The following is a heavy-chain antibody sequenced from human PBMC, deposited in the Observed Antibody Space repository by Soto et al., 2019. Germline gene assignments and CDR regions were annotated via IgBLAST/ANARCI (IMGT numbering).Heavy chain of an antibody. D-gene: IGHD5-12*01. CDR2: ISWNSGSL. CDR1: GFTFEDYA. Sequence: GGSLRLSCVASGFTFEDYAMQWVRQSPGKGLEWVSGISWNSGSLGYADSVKGRFTISRDNAKNSLYLQMNSLRAEDTAFYYCAKDHDEDFGYDLDYFDYWGQGTQVTVSS. J-gene: IGHJ4*02. CDR3: AKDHDEDFGYDLDYFDY. V-gene: IGHV3-9*01.